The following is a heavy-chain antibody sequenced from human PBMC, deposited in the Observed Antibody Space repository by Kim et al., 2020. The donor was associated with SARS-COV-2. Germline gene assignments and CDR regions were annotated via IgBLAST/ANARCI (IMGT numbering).Heavy chain of an antibody. CDR3: AKEAIGEYSYGYYFDY. Sequence: SVKGRFTISRDNSKNTLYLQMNSLRAEDTAVYYCAKEAIGEYSYGYYFDYWGQGTLVTVSS. J-gene: IGHJ4*02. D-gene: IGHD5-18*01. V-gene: IGHV3-30*02.